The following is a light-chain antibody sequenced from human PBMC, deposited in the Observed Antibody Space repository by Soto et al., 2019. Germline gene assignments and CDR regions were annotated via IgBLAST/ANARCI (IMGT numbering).Light chain of an antibody. V-gene: IGKV1-39*01. J-gene: IGKJ1*01. CDR1: QSISNH. CDR2: AAS. CDR3: QQRYRSPPK. Sequence: DIQMTQSTSSVRGAGEERIIITSRASQSISNHLNWYQQKPGKAPKLLIFAASSLQSGVPSRFSGSRSGPHFSLAFSRLKPADPATHSCQQRYRSPPKFGQGTKVDIK.